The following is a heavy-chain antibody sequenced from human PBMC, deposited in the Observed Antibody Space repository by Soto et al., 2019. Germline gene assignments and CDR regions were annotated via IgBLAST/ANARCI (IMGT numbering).Heavy chain of an antibody. CDR1: GYTFSTFG. J-gene: IGHJ4*02. CDR3: GRSGPAAPGIFEF. Sequence: QVQLVQSGAEVKKPGASVKVSCKATGYTFSTFGISWVRQAPGQGLEWMGWISAYNGNTHHAQKLQGRVTMTTDTSTSTAYMELTSLRSDDTAVYYCGRSGPAAPGIFEFWGQGTLVTVSS. V-gene: IGHV1-18*01. CDR2: ISAYNGNT. D-gene: IGHD6-13*01.